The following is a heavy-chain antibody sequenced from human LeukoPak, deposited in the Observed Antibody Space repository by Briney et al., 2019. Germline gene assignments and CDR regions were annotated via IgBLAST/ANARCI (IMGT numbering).Heavy chain of an antibody. CDR3: AKGYCSTTSCYKGGFDC. CDR1: GFTFSSYA. Sequence: GGSLRLSCAASGFTFSSYAISWVRQAPGKGLEWVSGISDSGGRTYYADSVKGRFTISTDSSKNTLNLQMNSLRADDTAVYYCAKGYCSTTSCYKGGFDCWGQGTLVTVSS. CDR2: ISDSGGRT. J-gene: IGHJ4*02. V-gene: IGHV3-23*01. D-gene: IGHD2-2*02.